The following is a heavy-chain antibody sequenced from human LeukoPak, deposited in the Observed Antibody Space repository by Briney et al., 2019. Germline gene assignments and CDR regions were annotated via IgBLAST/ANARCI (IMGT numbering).Heavy chain of an antibody. J-gene: IGHJ5*02. D-gene: IGHD1-26*01. CDR1: GYTFTGYY. CDR2: INPNSGGT. CDR3: AREVGATVDP. Sequence: ASVKVSCKASGYTFTGYYMHWVRQAPGQGLEWMGWINPNSGGTNYAQKFQGRVTMTRDTSISTAFMELSRLTSDDTAVYYCAREVGATVDPWGQGTLVIVSS. V-gene: IGHV1-2*02.